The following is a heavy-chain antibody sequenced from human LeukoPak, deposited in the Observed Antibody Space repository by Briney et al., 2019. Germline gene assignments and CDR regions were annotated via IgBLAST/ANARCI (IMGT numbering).Heavy chain of an antibody. V-gene: IGHV3-48*03. D-gene: IGHD5-18*01. CDR1: GFTFSSYE. J-gene: IGHJ4*02. Sequence: GGSLRLSCAASGFTFSSYEMNWVRQAPGKGLEWVSYISSSGSTIYYADSVKGRFTISRDNAKNTLYLQMNSLRAEDTAVYYCARGRGSTYGLFDYWGQGTLVTVSS. CDR3: ARGRGSTYGLFDY. CDR2: ISSSGSTI.